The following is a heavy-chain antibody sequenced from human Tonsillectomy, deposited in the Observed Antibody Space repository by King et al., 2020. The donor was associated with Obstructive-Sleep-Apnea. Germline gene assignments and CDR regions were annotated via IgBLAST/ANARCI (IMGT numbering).Heavy chain of an antibody. V-gene: IGHV4-39*07. CDR3: ASQHLLTGPFDY. CDR1: GGSISSSSYY. J-gene: IGHJ4*02. Sequence: PLQESGPGLVKPSETLSLTCTVSGGSISSSSYYWGWIRQPPGKGLEWIGSIYYSGSTYYNPSLKSRVTISVDTSKNQFSLKLSSVTAADTAVYYCASQHLLTGPFDYWGQGTLVTVSS. CDR2: IYYSGST. D-gene: IGHD1-20*01.